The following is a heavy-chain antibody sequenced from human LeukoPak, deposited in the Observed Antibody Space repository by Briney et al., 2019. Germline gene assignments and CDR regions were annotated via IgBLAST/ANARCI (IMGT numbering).Heavy chain of an antibody. J-gene: IGHJ5*02. CDR2: IYYSGST. V-gene: IGHV4-39*01. Sequence: PSETLSLTCTVSGGSISSSSYYWGWIRQPPGKGLEWIVSIYYSGSTYYNPSLKSRVTISVDTSKNQFSLTLSSVTAADTAVYYCARLGDPLIWFDPWGQGTLVTVSS. CDR1: GGSISSSSYY. CDR3: ARLGDPLIWFDP. D-gene: IGHD3-16*01.